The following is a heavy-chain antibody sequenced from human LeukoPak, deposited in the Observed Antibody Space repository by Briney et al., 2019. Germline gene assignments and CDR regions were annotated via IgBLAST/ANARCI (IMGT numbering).Heavy chain of an antibody. CDR3: ARGPYYGSGSNWFDP. J-gene: IGHJ5*02. CDR2: ISSSSSYI. CDR1: GFTFSSYS. Sequence: PGGSLRLSCAASGFTFSSYSMNWVRQAPGKGLEWVSSISSSSSYIYYADSVKGRFTISRDNAKNSLYLQMNSLRAEDTAVYYCARGPYYGSGSNWFDPWGQGTLVTVSS. V-gene: IGHV3-21*01. D-gene: IGHD3-10*01.